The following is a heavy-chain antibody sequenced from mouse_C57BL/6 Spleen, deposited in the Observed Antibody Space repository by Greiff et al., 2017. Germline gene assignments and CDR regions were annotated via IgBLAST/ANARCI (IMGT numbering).Heavy chain of an antibody. CDR3: TRYYYGSSRRYYAMDY. CDR1: GFNIKDDY. D-gene: IGHD1-1*01. CDR2: IDPETGAT. J-gene: IGHJ4*01. V-gene: IGHV14-4*01. Sequence: VQLQQSGAELVRPGASVKLSCTASGFNIKDDYMHWVKQRPEQGLEWIGWIDPETGATEYASKFQSKATITADTDSNTAYLQLSSLTSEDTAVYYCTRYYYGSSRRYYAMDYWGQGTSVTVSS.